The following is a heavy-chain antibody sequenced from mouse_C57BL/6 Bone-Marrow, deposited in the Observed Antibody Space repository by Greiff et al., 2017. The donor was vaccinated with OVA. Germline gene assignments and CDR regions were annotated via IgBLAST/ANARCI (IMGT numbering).Heavy chain of an antibody. J-gene: IGHJ4*01. Sequence: VQLQQPGPELVKPGASVKLSCKASGYTFTSYWMHWVKQRPGQGLEWIGNINPSNGGTNYNEKFKSKATLTVDKSSSTAYMQLSSLTSEDSAVYYCARGGVYYYGSRTYAMDYWGQGTSVTVSS. V-gene: IGHV1-53*01. D-gene: IGHD1-1*01. CDR1: GYTFTSYW. CDR3: ARGGVYYYGSRTYAMDY. CDR2: INPSNGGT.